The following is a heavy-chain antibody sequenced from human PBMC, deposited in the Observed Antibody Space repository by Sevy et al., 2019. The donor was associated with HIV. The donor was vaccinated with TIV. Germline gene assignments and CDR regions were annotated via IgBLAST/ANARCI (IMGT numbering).Heavy chain of an antibody. CDR1: GGSFSGYY. J-gene: IGHJ4*02. V-gene: IGHV4-34*01. CDR3: ARGVGFWSGYYDY. Sequence: SETLSLTCAVYGGSFSGYYWSWIRQPPGKGLEWIGEINHSGSTNYNPSLKSRVTISVDTSKNQCSQRQSSVTAADTSVYYCARGVGFWSGYYDYWGQGTLVTVSS. D-gene: IGHD3-3*01. CDR2: INHSGST.